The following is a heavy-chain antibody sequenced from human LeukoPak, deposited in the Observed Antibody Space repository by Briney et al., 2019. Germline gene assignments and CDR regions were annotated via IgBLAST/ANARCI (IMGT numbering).Heavy chain of an antibody. J-gene: IGHJ4*02. CDR1: GGSISSSSYY. D-gene: IGHD5-12*01. CDR3: ARVDLFIDY. Sequence: SETLSLTCTVSGGSISSSSYYWGWIRQPPGKGLEWIGSIYYSGSTNYNPSLKSRVTISVDTSKNQFSLKLSSVTAADTAVYYCARVDLFIDYWGQGTLVTVSS. V-gene: IGHV4-39*07. CDR2: IYYSGST.